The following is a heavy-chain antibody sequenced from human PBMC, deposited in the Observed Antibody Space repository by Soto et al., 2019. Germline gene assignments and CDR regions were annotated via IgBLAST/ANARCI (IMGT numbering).Heavy chain of an antibody. CDR3: ASSYGSGYRAFDY. CDR2: VNPIVSMS. CDR1: GDTFNFYS. J-gene: IGHJ4*02. Sequence: QVQLVQSGAEVKRPGSSVKVSCKASGDTFNFYSINWVRQAPGLGLEWMGRVNPIVSMSNYAQKFQGRVTMTADKSTSTAYIELSNLRSEDTAIYYCASSYGSGYRAFDYWGQGALVTVSS. V-gene: IGHV1-69*02. D-gene: IGHD3-10*01.